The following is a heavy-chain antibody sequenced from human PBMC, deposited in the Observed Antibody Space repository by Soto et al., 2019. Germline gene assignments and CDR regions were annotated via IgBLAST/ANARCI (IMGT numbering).Heavy chain of an antibody. V-gene: IGHV1-24*01. Sequence: ASVKVSCKVSGNTLTELSMHWVRQAPGKGLEWMGGFDPEDGETIYAQKFQGRVTMTEDTSTDTAYMELSSLRSEDTAVYYCATVPFYCSGGRCYPHADYWGQGTLSTVSS. CDR2: FDPEDGET. CDR1: GNTLTELS. J-gene: IGHJ4*02. D-gene: IGHD2-15*01. CDR3: ATVPFYCSGGRCYPHADY.